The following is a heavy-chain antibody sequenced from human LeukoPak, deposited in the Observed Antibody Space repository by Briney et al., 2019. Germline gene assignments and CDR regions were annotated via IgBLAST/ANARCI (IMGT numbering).Heavy chain of an antibody. D-gene: IGHD5-18*01. V-gene: IGHV3-48*01. Sequence: PGGSLRLSCAASGFTFSTYSMNWVRQAPGKGLEWLSYISASGGTTYYADSVKGRFTISRDNAKNSLYLQMNSLRAEDTAMYYCARSDRGYSYGSFDYWGQGTLFTVSS. CDR2: ISASGGTT. J-gene: IGHJ4*02. CDR1: GFTFSTYS. CDR3: ARSDRGYSYGSFDY.